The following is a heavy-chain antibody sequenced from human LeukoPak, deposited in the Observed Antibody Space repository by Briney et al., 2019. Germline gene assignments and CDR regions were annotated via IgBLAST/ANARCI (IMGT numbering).Heavy chain of an antibody. J-gene: IGHJ5*02. CDR2: IYYSGSA. Sequence: PGGSLRLSCAASGFALSKYWMSWIRQPPGKGLEWIGYIYYSGSANYNPSLKSRVTISVDTSKNQFSLKLSSVTAADTAVYYCAREPRLLWFGESRNWFDPWGQGTLVTVSS. CDR3: AREPRLLWFGESRNWFDP. V-gene: IGHV4-59*12. D-gene: IGHD3-10*01. CDR1: GFALSKYW.